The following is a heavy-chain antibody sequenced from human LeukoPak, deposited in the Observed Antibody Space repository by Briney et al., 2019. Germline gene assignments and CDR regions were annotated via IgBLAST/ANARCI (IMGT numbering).Heavy chain of an antibody. Sequence: HPGGSLRLSCAASGFTFSSYGMSWVRQAPGKGLEWVSAISGSGGSTYYADSVKGRFTISRDNSKNTLYLQMNSLRAEDTAVYYCSRDGLDYYGSGSYRGFDYWGQGTLVTVSS. D-gene: IGHD3-10*01. CDR2: ISGSGGST. J-gene: IGHJ4*02. CDR3: SRDGLDYYGSGSYRGFDY. CDR1: GFTFSSYG. V-gene: IGHV3-23*01.